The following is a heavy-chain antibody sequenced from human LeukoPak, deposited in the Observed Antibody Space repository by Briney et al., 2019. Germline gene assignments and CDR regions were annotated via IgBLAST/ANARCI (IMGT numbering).Heavy chain of an antibody. D-gene: IGHD4-17*01. CDR3: ARDNGDYGSYYYGMDV. CDR2: IIPIFGTA. J-gene: IGHJ6*02. V-gene: IGHV1-69*06. CDR1: GGTFSSYA. Sequence: GASVKVSCKASGGTFSSYAISWVRQAPGQGLEWMGGIIPIFGTANYAQKFQGRVTITADKSTSTAYMELSSLRSEDTAVYYCARDNGDYGSYYYGMDVWGQGTTVTVSS.